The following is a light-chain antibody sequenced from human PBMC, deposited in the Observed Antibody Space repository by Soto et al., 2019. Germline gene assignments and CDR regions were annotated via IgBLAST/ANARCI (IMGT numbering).Light chain of an antibody. CDR3: SSYTPSSTLV. CDR1: SSDVGGHNY. Sequence: QSALTQPASVSGSPGQSITISCTGTSSDVGGHNYVSWYQQHPGKAPKLMIYGVSNRPSGVSNRFSSSKSGNTASLTISGLQAEDEADYYCSSYTPSSTLVFGGGTKLTVL. J-gene: IGLJ2*01. V-gene: IGLV2-14*01. CDR2: GVS.